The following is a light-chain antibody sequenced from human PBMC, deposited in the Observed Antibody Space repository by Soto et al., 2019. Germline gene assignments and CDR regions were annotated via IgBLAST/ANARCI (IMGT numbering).Light chain of an antibody. Sequence: EIVLTQSPGTLSLSPGERATLSCRASQSVSSSYLAWYQQKPGQAPRLLIYGASTRATGIPDRFSGSGSGTDFTLTISRLEPEDFAVYYCQQYGSSLWTFGRRTKVEIK. CDR3: QQYGSSLWT. J-gene: IGKJ1*01. CDR1: QSVSSSY. CDR2: GAS. V-gene: IGKV3-20*01.